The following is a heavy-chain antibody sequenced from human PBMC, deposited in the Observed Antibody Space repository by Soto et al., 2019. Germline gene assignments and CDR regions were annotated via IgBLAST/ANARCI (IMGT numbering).Heavy chain of an antibody. D-gene: IGHD3-10*01. CDR2: INHSGST. Sequence: KQSQTLSLTCAVYGGSFSGYYWSWIRQPPGKGLEWIGEINHSGSTNYNPSLKSRVTISVDTSKNQFSLKLSSVTAADTAVYYCARARFGKYDYWGQGTLVTVSS. J-gene: IGHJ4*02. V-gene: IGHV4-34*01. CDR1: GGSFSGYY. CDR3: ARARFGKYDY.